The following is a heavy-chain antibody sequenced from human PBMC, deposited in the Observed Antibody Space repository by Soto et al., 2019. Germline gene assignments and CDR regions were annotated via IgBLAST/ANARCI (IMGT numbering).Heavy chain of an antibody. Sequence: ASVKGSCQASGYTFTSYGISWVRQAPGQGLEWMGWISAYNGNTNYAQKLQGRVTMTTDTSTSTAYMELRSLRSDDTAVYYCARVAGSGSYYNYYYYYGMDVWGQGTTVTVSS. J-gene: IGHJ6*02. V-gene: IGHV1-18*04. D-gene: IGHD3-10*01. CDR3: ARVAGSGSYYNYYYYYGMDV. CDR2: ISAYNGNT. CDR1: GYTFTSYG.